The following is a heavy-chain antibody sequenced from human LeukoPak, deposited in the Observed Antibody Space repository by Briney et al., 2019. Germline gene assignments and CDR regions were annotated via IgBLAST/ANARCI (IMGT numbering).Heavy chain of an antibody. J-gene: IGHJ6*03. V-gene: IGHV1-69*05. D-gene: IGHD3-3*01. CDR1: GGTFSSYA. Sequence: SVKVSCKASGGTFSSYAISWVRQAPGQGLEWMGGIIPIFGTANYAQKFQGRVTITTDESTSTAYMELSSLRSEDTAVYYCARSRSGTIFGGYYYYYMDVWDKGTTVTVSS. CDR3: ARSRSGTIFGGYYYYYMDV. CDR2: IIPIFGTA.